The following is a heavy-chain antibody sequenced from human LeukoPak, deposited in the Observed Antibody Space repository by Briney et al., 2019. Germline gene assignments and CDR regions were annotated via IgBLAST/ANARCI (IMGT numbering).Heavy chain of an antibody. J-gene: IGHJ6*02. V-gene: IGHV4-59*01. D-gene: IGHD3-3*01. CDR2: IYYSGST. CDR1: GGSLNGYY. CDR3: ARDHNDFGYGMDV. Sequence: SETLSLTCAVYGGSLNGYYWSWIRQPPGKGLEWIGYIYYSGSTNYNPSLKSRVTISVDTSKNQFSLKLSSVTAADTAVYYCARDHNDFGYGMDVWGQGTTVTVSS.